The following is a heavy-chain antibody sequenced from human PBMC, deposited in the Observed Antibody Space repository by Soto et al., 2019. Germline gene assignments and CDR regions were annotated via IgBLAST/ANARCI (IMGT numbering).Heavy chain of an antibody. CDR3: AKPSLTYHEFWSGSPWFAP. CDR2: ISGSGGST. J-gene: IGHJ5*02. Sequence: CAAAGVTCSRWSMYWVRKAPGKGLVWVSAISGSGGSTYYADSVKGRFTISRDNSKNTLYLQMNSLRAEDTAVYYCAKPSLTYHEFWSGSPWFAPRGQGTLVTVSS. D-gene: IGHD3-3*01. CDR1: GVTCSRWS. V-gene: IGHV3-23*01.